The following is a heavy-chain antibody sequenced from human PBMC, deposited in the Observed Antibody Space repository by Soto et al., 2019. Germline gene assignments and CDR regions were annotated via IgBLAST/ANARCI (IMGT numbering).Heavy chain of an antibody. Sequence: EVQLVESGGDLAKPGGSLRLSCAVSGFTFSYAWMNWVRQAPGKGLEWVGRIKSKTDGGTTDYAAPVKGRFTISRDDSRNMVFLQMNSLGTEDTAVYYCATRRGYLLYWGQGTRVTVSS. V-gene: IGHV3-15*07. J-gene: IGHJ4*02. CDR3: ATRRGYLLY. CDR1: GFTFSYAW. CDR2: IKSKTDGGTT. D-gene: IGHD5-18*01.